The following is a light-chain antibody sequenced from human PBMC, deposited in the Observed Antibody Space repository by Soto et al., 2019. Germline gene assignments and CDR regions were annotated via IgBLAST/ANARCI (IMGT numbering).Light chain of an antibody. CDR2: EHN. CDR3: ATWDSNLRAVV. V-gene: IGLV1-51*01. Sequence: QSVLTQPPSVSAAPGLKVTISCSGSISNIGVNYVSWYQQVPGTAPKLLIYEHNKRPSGIPDRFSGSTSGTSATLGITGLQTGDEGDYYCATWDSNLRAVVFGGGTKRPS. CDR1: ISNIGVNY. J-gene: IGLJ2*01.